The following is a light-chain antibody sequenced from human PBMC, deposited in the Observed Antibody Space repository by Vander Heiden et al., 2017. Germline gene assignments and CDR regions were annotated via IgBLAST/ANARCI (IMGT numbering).Light chain of an antibody. Sequence: QSVLTQPPSASGTPGQWLSISCSGSSSDIGTNTVTWYQQLPGTAPKLLIFGNNQRPSGVPDRFSGSKSGTSASLAISGLQSEDDADYYCAAWDDSLKTVVFGGGTKVTVL. CDR1: SSDIGTNT. CDR3: AAWDDSLKTVV. V-gene: IGLV1-44*01. CDR2: GNN. J-gene: IGLJ2*01.